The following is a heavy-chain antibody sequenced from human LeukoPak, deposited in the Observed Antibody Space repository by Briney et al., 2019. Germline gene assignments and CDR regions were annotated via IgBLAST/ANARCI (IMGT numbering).Heavy chain of an antibody. CDR2: ISGSGGST. J-gene: IGHJ4*02. D-gene: IGHD3-10*01. CDR1: GFTFSSYA. Sequence: PGGSLRLSCAASGFTFSSYAMSWVRQAPGKGLEWVSAISGSGGSTYYADSVKGRFTISRDNSKNTLFLQMNSLRAEDTAVYYCAKSPYGSGSYYYYWGQGTLVTVSS. CDR3: AKSPYGSGSYYYY. V-gene: IGHV3-23*01.